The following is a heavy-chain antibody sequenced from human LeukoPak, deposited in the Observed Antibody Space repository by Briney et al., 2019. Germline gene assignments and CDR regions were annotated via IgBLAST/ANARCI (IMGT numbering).Heavy chain of an antibody. CDR2: ISGSGGTT. CDR1: GFTFSSYA. CDR3: AKGLINDWSALES. V-gene: IGHV3-23*01. D-gene: IGHD3-9*01. J-gene: IGHJ4*02. Sequence: GGSLRLSCAASGFTFSSYAMTWVRQAPGKGLEWVSAISGSGGTTYYADSVRGRFTITRDSSKYTLYLQMNSLRAEDTALYYCAKGLINDWSALESWGQGTLVTVSS.